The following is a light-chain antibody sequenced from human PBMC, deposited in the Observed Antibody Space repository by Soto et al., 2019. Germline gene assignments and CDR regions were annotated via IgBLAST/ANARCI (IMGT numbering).Light chain of an antibody. CDR3: AAWDDSLSASGVV. CDR1: SSNIGNNT. CDR2: RND. J-gene: IGLJ2*01. Sequence: QSVLTQPPSASGTPGQRVTISCSGSSSNIGNNTVNWYQQLPGTAPKLLIYRNDQRPSGVPDRFSGSKSGTSASLVISGLQSEDEANYYCAAWDDSLSASGVVFGGGTKVTVL. V-gene: IGLV1-44*01.